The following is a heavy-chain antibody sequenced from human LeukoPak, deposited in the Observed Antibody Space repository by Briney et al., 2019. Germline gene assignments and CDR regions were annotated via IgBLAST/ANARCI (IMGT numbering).Heavy chain of an antibody. D-gene: IGHD6-25*01. J-gene: IGHJ3*02. CDR2: IYYSGST. CDR1: GGSISTYY. CDR3: ARAGRGTGIAASPI. Sequence: SETPSLTCTVSGGSISTYYWIWIRQPPGKGLEWIGYIYYSGSTNYNPSLKSRVSISVDTSKNQLSLKLSSVTPADTAVYYCARAGRGTGIAASPIWGQGTMVTVSS. V-gene: IGHV4-59*01.